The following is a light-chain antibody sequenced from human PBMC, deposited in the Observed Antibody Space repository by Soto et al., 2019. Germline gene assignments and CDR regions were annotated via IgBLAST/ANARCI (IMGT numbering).Light chain of an antibody. CDR1: ETIGYND. J-gene: IGKJ2*01. CDR3: QQYDTSYT. V-gene: IGKV3-20*01. CDR2: DAS. Sequence: EIVLTQFPGTLSLSPGERVTLSCRASETIGYNDLAWYQQQPGLAPTLLIYDASNRAPGIPDRFSGSGSGTAFTLTISRVEPGDFAGYYCQQYDTSYTFGPGTKLEI.